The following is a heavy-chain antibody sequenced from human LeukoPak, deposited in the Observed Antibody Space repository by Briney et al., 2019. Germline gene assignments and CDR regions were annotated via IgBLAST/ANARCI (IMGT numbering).Heavy chain of an antibody. V-gene: IGHV1-69*01. Sequence: ASVKVSRKASGGTFSSYAISWVRQAPGQGLEWMGGIIPIFGTANYAQKFQGRVTITADESTSTAYMELSSQRSEDTAVYYCARDYFPHYDILTGLDYWGQGTLVTVSS. D-gene: IGHD3-9*01. J-gene: IGHJ4*02. CDR3: ARDYFPHYDILTGLDY. CDR1: GGTFSSYA. CDR2: IIPIFGTA.